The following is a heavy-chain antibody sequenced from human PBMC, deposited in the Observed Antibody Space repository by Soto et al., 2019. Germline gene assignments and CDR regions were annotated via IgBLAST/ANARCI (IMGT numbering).Heavy chain of an antibody. J-gene: IGHJ5*02. CDR3: ARIPVDPSMIYWLAP. CDR1: VGSFRGYY. CDR2: INHSGNT. V-gene: IGHV4-34*01. D-gene: IGHD3-16*01. Sequence: WGPLYITCAVYVGSFRGYYWSWIRQSPGKGLEWIGEINHSGNTNYNPSLKSRVIISVATSKNLFSLKLTSVTAADTAVYYCARIPVDPSMIYWLAPWGQGTLVTVTS.